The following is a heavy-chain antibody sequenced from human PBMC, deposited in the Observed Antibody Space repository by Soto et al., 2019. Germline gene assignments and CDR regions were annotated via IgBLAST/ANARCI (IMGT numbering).Heavy chain of an antibody. CDR2: ISYDGSNK. V-gene: IGHV3-30-3*01. J-gene: IGHJ6*02. CDR3: ARDDRQQLVLHYYYYYGMDV. CDR1: GFTFSSYA. D-gene: IGHD6-13*01. Sequence: GGSLRLSCAASGFTFSSYAMHWVRQAPGKGLEWVAVISYDGSNKYYADSVKGRFTISRDNSKNTLYLQMNSLRAEDTAVYYCARDDRQQLVLHYYYYYGMDVWGQGTTVTVSS.